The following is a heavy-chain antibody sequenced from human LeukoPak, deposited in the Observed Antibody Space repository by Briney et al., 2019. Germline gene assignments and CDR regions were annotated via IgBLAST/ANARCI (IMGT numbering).Heavy chain of an antibody. CDR3: AREFRQTYNSGWSLEY. D-gene: IGHD6-19*01. Sequence: GGSLRLSCEVSGFTVHNNYMNWVRQAPGKELEWVSLIYCGRETTQYADSVKGRFTISRDNNRNIIYLQMNRLRAEDEASYYCAREFRQTYNSGWSLEYWGQGTLVTVSS. CDR1: GFTVHNNY. J-gene: IGHJ1*01. CDR2: IYCGRETT. V-gene: IGHV3-53*01.